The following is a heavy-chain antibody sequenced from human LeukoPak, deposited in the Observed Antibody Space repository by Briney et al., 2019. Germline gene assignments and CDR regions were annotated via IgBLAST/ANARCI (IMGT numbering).Heavy chain of an antibody. V-gene: IGHV4-39*01. D-gene: IGHD2-2*02. Sequence: SETLSLTCTVSGGSISSSSYYWGWIRQPPGKGLEWIGSIYYSGSTYYNPSLKSRVTISVDTSKNQFSLKLSSVTAADTAVYYCARGVHYCSSTSCYRYNWFDPWGQGTLVTVSS. J-gene: IGHJ5*02. CDR2: IYYSGST. CDR1: GGSISSSSYY. CDR3: ARGVHYCSSTSCYRYNWFDP.